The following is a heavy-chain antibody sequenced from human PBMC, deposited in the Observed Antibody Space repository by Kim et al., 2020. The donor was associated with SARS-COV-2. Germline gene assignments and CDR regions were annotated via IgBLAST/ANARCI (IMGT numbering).Heavy chain of an antibody. J-gene: IGHJ6*02. Sequence: FQGRVTITADKSTSTAYMELSSLRSEDTAVYYCARDLIKTNYYYYYGMDVWGQGTTVTVSS. CDR3: ARDLIKTNYYYYYGMDV. V-gene: IGHV1-69*04. D-gene: IGHD1-1*01.